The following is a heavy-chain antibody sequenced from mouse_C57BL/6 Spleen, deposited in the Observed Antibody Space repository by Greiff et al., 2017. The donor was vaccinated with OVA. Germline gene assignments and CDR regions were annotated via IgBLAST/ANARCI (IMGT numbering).Heavy chain of an antibody. Sequence: QVQLQQPGAELVMPGASVKLSCKASGYTFTSYWMHWVKQRPGQGLEWIGEIDPSDSYTNYNQKFKGKSTLTVDKSSSTTYMQLSSLTSEDSAVDYCARWGCYDVWGTGTTVTVSS. J-gene: IGHJ1*03. V-gene: IGHV1-69*01. CDR1: GYTFTSYW. CDR2: IDPSDSYT. CDR3: ARWGCYDV.